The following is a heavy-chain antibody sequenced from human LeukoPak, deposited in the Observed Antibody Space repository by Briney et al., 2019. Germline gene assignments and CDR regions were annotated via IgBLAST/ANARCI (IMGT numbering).Heavy chain of an antibody. J-gene: IGHJ6*03. CDR1: GFTFSSYA. V-gene: IGHV3-23*01. CDR2: ISGSGGST. Sequence: GGSLRLSCAASGFTFSSYAMSWVRQAPGKGLEWVSAISGSGGSTYYADSVKGRFTISRDNSKNTLYLQMNSLRAEDTAVYYCAKVLNPVISLYYYMDVWGKGTTVTVSS. CDR3: AKVLNPVISLYYYMDV.